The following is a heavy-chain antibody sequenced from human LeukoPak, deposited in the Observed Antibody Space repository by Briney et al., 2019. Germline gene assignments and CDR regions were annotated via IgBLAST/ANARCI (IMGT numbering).Heavy chain of an antibody. CDR3: VRDQGSWSIAAHLDTFDM. CDR2: ISSSGSTI. V-gene: IGHV3-48*03. Sequence: QTGGSLRLSCAASGFTFSSYEMNWVRQAPGKGLEWVSYISSSGSTIYYADSVKGRSTISRDNAKNSLYLQMNSLRAEDTAVYFCVRDQGSWSIAAHLDTFDMWGQGTMVTVSS. D-gene: IGHD6-6*01. J-gene: IGHJ3*02. CDR1: GFTFSSYE.